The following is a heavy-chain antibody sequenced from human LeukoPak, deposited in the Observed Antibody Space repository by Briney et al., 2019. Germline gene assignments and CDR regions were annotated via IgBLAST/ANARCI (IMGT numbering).Heavy chain of an antibody. CDR2: IYSGGST. D-gene: IGHD3-10*01. J-gene: IGHJ4*02. CDR1: GFTVSSNY. V-gene: IGHV3-66*01. CDR3: ARSTMVRGVIGGDY. Sequence: GGSLRLSCAASGFTVSSNYMSWVCQAPGKGLEWVSVIYSGGSTYYADSVKGRFTISRDNSKNTLYLQMNSLRAEDTAVYYCARSTMVRGVIGGDYWGQGTLVTVSS.